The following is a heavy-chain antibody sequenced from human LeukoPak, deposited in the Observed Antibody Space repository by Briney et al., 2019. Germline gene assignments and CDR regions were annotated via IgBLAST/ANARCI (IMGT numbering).Heavy chain of an antibody. CDR3: AKARAAVVEAAINY. D-gene: IGHD2-15*01. CDR1: GFNFSNYA. V-gene: IGHV3-23*01. J-gene: IGHJ4*02. Sequence: GGSLRLSCAASGFNFSNYAMTWVRQAPGKGLEWVPIVNSNDTPYYADSVKGRFTISRDNSKNTLYLQMNTLRVEDTALYYCAKARAAVVEAAINYWGQGILVAVSP. CDR2: VNSNDTP.